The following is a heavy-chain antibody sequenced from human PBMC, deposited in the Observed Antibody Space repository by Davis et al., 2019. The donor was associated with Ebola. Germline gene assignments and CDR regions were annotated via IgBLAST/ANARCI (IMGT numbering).Heavy chain of an antibody. CDR2: IYYSGST. CDR1: GGSISSSSYY. J-gene: IGHJ4*02. Sequence: GSLRLSCTVSGGSISSSSYYWGWIRQPPGKGLEWIGSIYYSGSTYYNPSLKSRVTISVDTSKNQFSLKLSSVTAADTAVYYCARRETAIFPFDYWGQGTLVTVSS. CDR3: ARRETAIFPFDY. V-gene: IGHV4-39*01. D-gene: IGHD2-21*01.